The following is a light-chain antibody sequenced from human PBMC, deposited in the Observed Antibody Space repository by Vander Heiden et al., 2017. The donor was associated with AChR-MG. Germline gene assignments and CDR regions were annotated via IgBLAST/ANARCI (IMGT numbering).Light chain of an antibody. CDR3: ASYTTSSTLWI. CDR1: ISHIGAYNY. Sequence: QSTLTQPASVPGSPGQSITVSCTANISHIGAYNYVSWYQQHPAKAPKLIIYDVSSRPSGVSNRFSGSKSGNTASLTISGLQAVDEADYYCASYTTSSTLWIFGGGTKLTVL. V-gene: IGLV2-14*03. J-gene: IGLJ2*01. CDR2: DVS.